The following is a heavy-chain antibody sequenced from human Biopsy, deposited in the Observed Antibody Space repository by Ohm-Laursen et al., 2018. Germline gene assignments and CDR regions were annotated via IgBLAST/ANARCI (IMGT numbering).Heavy chain of an antibody. CDR2: ISWDGGSE. Sequence: SLRLSCAASGFTFDDHVMHWVRQAPGKGLEWVSGISWDGGSEGYADSVKGRFTISRDNAKNSLYLQMNSLRAEDTAVYYCARSRGSSGIATIYYYGMDVWGQGTTVTVSS. V-gene: IGHV3-9*01. CDR1: GFTFDDHV. J-gene: IGHJ6*02. CDR3: ARSRGSSGIATIYYYGMDV. D-gene: IGHD3-10*01.